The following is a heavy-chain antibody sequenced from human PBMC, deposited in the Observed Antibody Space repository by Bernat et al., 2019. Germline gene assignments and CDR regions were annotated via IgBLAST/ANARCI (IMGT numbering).Heavy chain of an antibody. CDR2: ISSSSSSYI. V-gene: IGHV3-21*01. Sequence: EVQLVESGGGLVKPGGSLRLSCAASGFTFSSYSMNWVRQAPGKGLEWVSSISSSSSSYIYYADSLKGRFTISKYNHKKQRYMKISSFRAEDTAVYYCARDTSPLPPSSSWYGPYYYGMDVWGQGTTVTVSS. D-gene: IGHD6-13*01. CDR1: GFTFSSYS. CDR3: ARDTSPLPPSSSWYGPYYYGMDV. J-gene: IGHJ6*02.